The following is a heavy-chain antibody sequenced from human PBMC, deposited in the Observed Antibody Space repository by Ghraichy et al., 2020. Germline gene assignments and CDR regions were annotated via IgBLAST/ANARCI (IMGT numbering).Heavy chain of an antibody. J-gene: IGHJ4*02. V-gene: IGHV3-23*01. CDR1: GFTFSSYA. Sequence: GGSLRLSCAASGFTFSSYAMSWVRQAPGKGLEWVSAISGSGGSTYYGDSVKGRFTISRDNSKNTLYLQMNSLRAEDTAVYYCATRGKDIVVVPAAYFDYWGQGTLVTVSS. CDR3: ATRGKDIVVVPAAYFDY. CDR2: ISGSGGST. D-gene: IGHD2-2*01.